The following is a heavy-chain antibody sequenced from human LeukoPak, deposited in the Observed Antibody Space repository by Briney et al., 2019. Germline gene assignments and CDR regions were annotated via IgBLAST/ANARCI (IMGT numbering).Heavy chain of an antibody. CDR2: ISSSGSTI. Sequence: GGSLRLSCAASGFTFSSYEMNWVRQVPGKGLEWTSYISSSGSTIYFADSVKGRFTISRDNAKNSLYLQMNSLRAEDTAVYYCARVDEGRNGVTVGYWGQGTLVTVSS. D-gene: IGHD2-8*01. CDR3: ARVDEGRNGVTVGY. CDR1: GFTFSSYE. J-gene: IGHJ4*02. V-gene: IGHV3-48*03.